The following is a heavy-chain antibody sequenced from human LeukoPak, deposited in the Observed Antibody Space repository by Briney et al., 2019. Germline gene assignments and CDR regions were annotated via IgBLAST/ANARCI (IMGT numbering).Heavy chain of an antibody. CDR1: GGSVHRSF. CDR3: GRRPAVDGPIDN. V-gene: IGHV4-59*02. CDR2: IYSSGTT. D-gene: IGHD3/OR15-3a*01. Sequence: PSETLSLTCVVSGGSVHRSFRTWVRQPPGKGLEWIGRIYSSGTTDYSPSLKSRLTIAIDTSKNQFSLRLASVTAADTAVYYCGRRPAVDGPIDNWGQGILVAVSS. J-gene: IGHJ4*02.